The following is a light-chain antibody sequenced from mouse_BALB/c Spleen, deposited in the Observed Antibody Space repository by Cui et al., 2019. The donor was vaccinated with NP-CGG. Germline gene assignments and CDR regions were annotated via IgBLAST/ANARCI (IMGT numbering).Light chain of an antibody. CDR1: TGAVTTSNY. CDR3: ALWYSNHWV. J-gene: IGLJ1*01. V-gene: IGLV1*01. Sequence: VVTQESALTTSPGETVTLTCRSSTGAVTTSNYANWVQQKPDHLFTGLIGGTNNRAPGVPARFSGSLIGDKAALTITGAQTEDEAIYFCALWYSNHWVFGGGTKLTVL. CDR2: GTN.